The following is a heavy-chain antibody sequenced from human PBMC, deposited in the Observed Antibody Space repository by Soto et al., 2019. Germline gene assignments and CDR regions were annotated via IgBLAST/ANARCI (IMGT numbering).Heavy chain of an antibody. CDR2: ISISGITK. J-gene: IGHJ5*02. CDR3: AREAWYTTSVEWFDP. Sequence: PGGSLRPSCAASGFTFSSYYMTWIRQAPGKGLEWVSYISISGITKYYADSVKGRFTISRDNAKNSLYLQMHSLRAEDSAVYYCAREAWYTTSVEWFDPWGQGTLVTVSS. V-gene: IGHV3-11*01. D-gene: IGHD6-13*01. CDR1: GFTFSSYY.